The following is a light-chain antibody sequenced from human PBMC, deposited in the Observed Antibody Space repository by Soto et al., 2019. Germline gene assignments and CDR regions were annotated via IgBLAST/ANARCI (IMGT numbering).Light chain of an antibody. V-gene: IGKV3D-20*01. CDR1: QSVSGSR. J-gene: IGKJ5*01. CDR3: QQYGNSPIT. Sequence: EIVLTQSPGTLSLSPGERATLSCSASQSVSGSRLAWYQQKPALAPRLLIYDASSRATGIPDRFSGSGSGTDFTLTISRLEPEDFAVYYCQQYGNSPITFGQGTRLEIK. CDR2: DAS.